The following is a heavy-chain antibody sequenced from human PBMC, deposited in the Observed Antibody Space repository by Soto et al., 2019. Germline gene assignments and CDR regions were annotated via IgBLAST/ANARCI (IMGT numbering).Heavy chain of an antibody. CDR1: GFTFSSYS. CDR2: ISSSSSYI. J-gene: IGHJ5*02. Sequence: EVQLVESGGGLVKPGGSLRLSCAASGFTFSSYSMNWVRQAPGKGLEWVSSISSSSSYIYYADSVKGRFTISRDNAKKSLSLQIKSLRSEDTAVYYCARAKYYYDSHTGGWFDPWGQGTLVTVSS. CDR3: ARAKYYYDSHTGGWFDP. D-gene: IGHD3-22*01. V-gene: IGHV3-21*01.